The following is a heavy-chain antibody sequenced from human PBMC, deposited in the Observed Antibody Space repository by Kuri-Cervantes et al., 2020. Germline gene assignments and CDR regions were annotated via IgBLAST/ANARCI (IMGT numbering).Heavy chain of an antibody. CDR2: IYYCGST. Sequence: LRLSCTVSGGSISSGDYYWSWIRQPPGKGLGWIGYIYYCGSTYYNPALKSRVTISVDTSKNQFSLKLSSVTAADTAVYYCARGLRYFDWLLSDWFDPWGQGTLVTVSS. V-gene: IGHV4-30-4*01. J-gene: IGHJ5*02. CDR1: GGSISSGDYY. CDR3: ARGLRYFDWLLSDWFDP. D-gene: IGHD3-9*01.